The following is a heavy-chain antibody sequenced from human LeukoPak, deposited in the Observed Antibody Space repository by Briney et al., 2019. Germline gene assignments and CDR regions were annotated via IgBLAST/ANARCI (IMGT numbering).Heavy chain of an antibody. V-gene: IGHV4-59*01. CDR2: IYYSGST. D-gene: IGHD1-26*01. CDR3: ARVRRGSLIDY. CDR1: GGSISSYY. J-gene: IGHJ4*02. Sequence: PSETLSLTCTVSGGSISSYYWSWIRQPPGKGLEWIGYIYYSGSTNYNPSLKSRVTISVDTSKNQFSLKLSSVTAADTAVYYCARVRRGSLIDYWGQGTLVTVSS.